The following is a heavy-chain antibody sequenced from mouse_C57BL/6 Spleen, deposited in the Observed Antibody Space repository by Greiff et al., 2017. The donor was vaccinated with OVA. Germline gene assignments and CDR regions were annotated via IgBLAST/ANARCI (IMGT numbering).Heavy chain of an antibody. D-gene: IGHD1-3*01. V-gene: IGHV5-9-1*02. CDR3: TRGGSSWYFDV. Sequence: EVKVVESGEGLVKPGGSLKLSCAASGFTFSSYAMSWVRQTPEKRLEWVAYISSGGVYIYYADTVKGRFTISRDNARNTLYRQMSRLKSEDTAMYYCTRGGSSWYFDVWGTGTTVTVSS. J-gene: IGHJ1*03. CDR2: ISSGGVYI. CDR1: GFTFSSYA.